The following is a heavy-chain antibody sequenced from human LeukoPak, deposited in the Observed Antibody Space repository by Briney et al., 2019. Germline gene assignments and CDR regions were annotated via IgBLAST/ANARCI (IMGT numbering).Heavy chain of an antibody. J-gene: IGHJ3*02. CDR1: GGSISSSNW. V-gene: IGHV4-4*02. Sequence: SETLSLTCAVSGGSISSSNWWSWVRQPPGKGLEWIGEIYHSGSTNYNPSLKSRVTISVDKSKNQFSLKLSSVTAADTAVYYCAREGWQWLVHAFDIWGQGTMVTVSS. CDR3: AREGWQWLVHAFDI. CDR2: IYHSGST. D-gene: IGHD6-19*01.